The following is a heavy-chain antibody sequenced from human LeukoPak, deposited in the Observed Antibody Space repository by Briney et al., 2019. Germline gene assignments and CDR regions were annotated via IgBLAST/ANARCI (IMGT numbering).Heavy chain of an antibody. Sequence: PGGSLRLSCAASGFTLSSYAMHWVRQAPGKGLEWVAVISYDGINKYYADSVRGRFTISRDNSKNTLYLQINSLIPDDTAVYYCAKGKQQWWTFDALDIWGQGTTVTVSS. V-gene: IGHV3-30-3*01. CDR3: AKGKQQWWTFDALDI. J-gene: IGHJ3*02. CDR1: GFTLSSYA. CDR2: ISYDGINK. D-gene: IGHD2-8*01.